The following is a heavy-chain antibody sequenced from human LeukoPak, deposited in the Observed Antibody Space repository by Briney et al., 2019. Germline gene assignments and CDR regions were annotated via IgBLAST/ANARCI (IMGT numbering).Heavy chain of an antibody. D-gene: IGHD3-22*01. CDR1: GYTFTSYA. J-gene: IGHJ4*02. Sequence: ASVKVSCKASGYTFTSYAMHWVRQAPGQRLEWMGWINAGNGNTKYSQKFQGRVTITRDTSASTAYMELSSLRSEDTAVYYCARVVGYYYDSSGYYSRNEPFDYWGQGTLVTVSS. V-gene: IGHV1-3*01. CDR2: INAGNGNT. CDR3: ARVVGYYYDSSGYYSRNEPFDY.